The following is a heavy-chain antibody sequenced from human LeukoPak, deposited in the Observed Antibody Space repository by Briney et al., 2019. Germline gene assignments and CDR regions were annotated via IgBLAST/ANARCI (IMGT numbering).Heavy chain of an antibody. D-gene: IGHD4-11*01. Sequence: ASVKVSCKASGYTFTSYGISWVRQAPGQGLERMGWISAYNGNTNYAQKLQGRVTMTTDTSTSTAYMELRSLRSDDTAVYYCARAPLQDCYYYYYMVVWGKGTTVTVSS. CDR3: ARAPLQDCYYYYYMVV. CDR2: ISAYNGNT. J-gene: IGHJ6*03. CDR1: GYTFTSYG. V-gene: IGHV1-18*01.